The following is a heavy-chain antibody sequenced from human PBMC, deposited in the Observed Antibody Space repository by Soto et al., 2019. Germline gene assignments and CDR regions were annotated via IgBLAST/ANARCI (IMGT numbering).Heavy chain of an antibody. CDR2: MIPIVATA. CDR1: GGTFSSFA. D-gene: IGHD6-19*01. V-gene: IGHV1-69*01. Sequence: QVQLVQPGGEVMKPGSSVNFSCQASGGTFSSFALNWVRQPPGQGLEWMGGMIPIVATANYAQNYQGRVTTTADESTSTAYLLRSCLRSEDMAISYCAACSDFVYWGQGTPVTVSS. J-gene: IGHJ4*02. CDR3: AACSDFVY.